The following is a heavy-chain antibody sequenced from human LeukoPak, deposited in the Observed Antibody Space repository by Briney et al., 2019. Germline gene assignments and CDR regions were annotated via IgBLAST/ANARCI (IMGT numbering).Heavy chain of an antibody. CDR3: AKGYMVRGVIPSVDY. D-gene: IGHD3-10*01. J-gene: IGHJ4*02. CDR1: GFTFSSYG. Sequence: GGSLRLSCAASGFTFSSYGMSWVRQAPGKGLEWVSAISGSGGSTYYADSVKGRFTISRDNSKNTLYLQMNSLRAEDTAVYYCAKGYMVRGVIPSVDYWGQETLVTVSS. CDR2: ISGSGGST. V-gene: IGHV3-23*01.